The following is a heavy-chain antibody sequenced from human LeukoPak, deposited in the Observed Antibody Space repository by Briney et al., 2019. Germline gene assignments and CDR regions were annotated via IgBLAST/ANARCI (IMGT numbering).Heavy chain of an antibody. Sequence: GGSLRLSCAASGFTFSSYSMNWVRQAPGKGLEWVSSISSSSSYIYYADSVKGRFTISRDNAKNSLYLQMNSLRAEDTAVYYCARGGVVRVGVDRVEYWGQGTLVTVSS. D-gene: IGHD1-26*01. CDR1: GFTFSSYS. CDR2: ISSSSSYI. J-gene: IGHJ4*02. CDR3: ARGGVVRVGVDRVEY. V-gene: IGHV3-21*04.